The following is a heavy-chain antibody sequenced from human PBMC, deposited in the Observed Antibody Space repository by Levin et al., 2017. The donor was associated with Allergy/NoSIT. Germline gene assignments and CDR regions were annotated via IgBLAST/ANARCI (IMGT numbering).Heavy chain of an antibody. CDR1: GFTFSSYE. Sequence: GGSLRLSCAASGFTFSSYEMNWVRQAPGKGLEWVSYISSSGSTIYYADSVKGRFTISRDNAKNSLYLQMNSLRAEDTAVYYCARAGIAAASPDYWGQGTLVTVSS. V-gene: IGHV3-48*03. CDR2: ISSSGSTI. D-gene: IGHD6-13*01. J-gene: IGHJ4*02. CDR3: ARAGIAAASPDY.